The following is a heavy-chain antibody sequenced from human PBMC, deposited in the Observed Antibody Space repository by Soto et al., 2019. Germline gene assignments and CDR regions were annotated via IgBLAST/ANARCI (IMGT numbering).Heavy chain of an antibody. CDR2: ISSSGSTI. V-gene: IGHV3-48*03. CDR3: GRRRCISGGGYFDY. CDR1: GFTFSSYE. J-gene: IGHJ4*02. D-gene: IGHD1-26*01. Sequence: EVQLVESGGGLVQPGGSLRLSCAASGFTFSSYEMNWVRQAPGKGLEWVSYISSSGSTIYYADSVKGRFTISRDNAKNSLYRQMNGLSADEAALYYRGRRRCISGGGYFDYWGQETLVTVSS.